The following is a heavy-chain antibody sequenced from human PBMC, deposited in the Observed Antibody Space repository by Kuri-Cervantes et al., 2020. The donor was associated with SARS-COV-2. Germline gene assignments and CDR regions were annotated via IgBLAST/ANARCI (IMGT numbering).Heavy chain of an antibody. CDR2: IDYSGST. V-gene: IGHV4-39*07. Sequence: SETLSLTCTVSGGSISSSSYYWGWIRQPPGKGLEWIGSIDYSGSTSYNPSLKSRVTISVDTSKNQFSLKLSSVTAADTAVYYCARDSASITIFGVVTRYGMDVWGQGTTVTVSS. D-gene: IGHD3-3*01. J-gene: IGHJ6*02. CDR3: ARDSASITIFGVVTRYGMDV. CDR1: GGSISSSSYY.